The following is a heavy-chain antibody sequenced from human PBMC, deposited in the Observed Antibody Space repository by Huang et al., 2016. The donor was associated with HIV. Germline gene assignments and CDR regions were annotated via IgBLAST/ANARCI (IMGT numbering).Heavy chain of an antibody. V-gene: IGHV1-8*03. CDR1: GFNFNNYD. CDR2: MNPKSGNT. D-gene: IGHD3-22*01. Sequence: QVQLVQSGAEVKKPGASVKVSCKASGFNFNNYDFNWVRQASGQGLEWMGWMNPKSGNTGYAQKFQGRVTITRNTSITTAYMELWSLRSEDTAVYYCARARGFLYDSTGYYSRYYFDSWGQGTLVTISS. J-gene: IGHJ4*02. CDR3: ARARGFLYDSTGYYSRYYFDS.